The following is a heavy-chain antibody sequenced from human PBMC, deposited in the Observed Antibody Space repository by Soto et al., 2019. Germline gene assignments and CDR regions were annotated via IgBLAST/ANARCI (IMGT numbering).Heavy chain of an antibody. CDR1: GFTFSSYA. V-gene: IGHV3-23*01. J-gene: IGHJ4*02. CDR2: ISGSGGST. Sequence: PGGSLRLSCAASGFTFSSYAMSWVRQAPGKGLEWVSAISGSGGSTYYADSVKGRFTISRDNSKNTLYLQMNSLRAEDTAVYYCAREGPPLHCSGGSCYSGYFDYWGQGTLVTVSS. CDR3: AREGPPLHCSGGSCYSGYFDY. D-gene: IGHD2-15*01.